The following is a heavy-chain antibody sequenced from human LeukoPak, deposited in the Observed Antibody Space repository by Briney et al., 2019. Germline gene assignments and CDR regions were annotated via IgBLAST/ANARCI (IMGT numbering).Heavy chain of an antibody. J-gene: IGHJ4*02. CDR1: GFTFSSYG. D-gene: IGHD3-22*01. CDR3: ARHSSGYYLVDY. CDR2: ISYDGSNK. Sequence: PGGSLRLSCAASGFTFSSYGMHWVRQAPGKGLEWVAVISYDGSNKYYADSVKGRFTISRDNSKNTLYLQMNSLRAEDTAVYYCARHSSGYYLVDYWGQGTLVTVSS. V-gene: IGHV3-30*19.